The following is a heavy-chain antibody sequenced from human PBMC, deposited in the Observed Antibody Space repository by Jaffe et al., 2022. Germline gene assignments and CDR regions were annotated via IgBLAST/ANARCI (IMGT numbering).Heavy chain of an antibody. CDR1: GFSLSTSGMC. CDR3: ARIRDGSYYYYYMDV. CDR2: IDWDDDK. V-gene: IGHV2-70*20. D-gene: IGHD3-10*01. Sequence: QVTLRESGPALVKPTQTLTLTCTFSGFSLSTSGMCVSWVRQPPGKALEWLALIDWDDDKYYSTSLKTRLTISKDTSKNQVVLTMTNMDPVDTATYYCARIRDGSYYYYYMDVWGKGTTVTVSS. J-gene: IGHJ6*03.